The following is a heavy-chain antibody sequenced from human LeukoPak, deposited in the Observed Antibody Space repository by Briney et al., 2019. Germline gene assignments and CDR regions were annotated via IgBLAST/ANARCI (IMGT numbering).Heavy chain of an antibody. J-gene: IGHJ6*01. V-gene: IGHV3-30*18. D-gene: IGHD4-17*01. CDR3: AKSDTGV. Sequence: PGRSLRLSCAASGFTFSSYGMHWVRQAPGKGLEWVAVISYDGSNKYYADSVKGRFTISRDNSKNTLYLQMNSLRAEERAVYYCAKSDTGVWGQGTTVTVSS. CDR2: ISYDGSNK. CDR1: GFTFSSYG.